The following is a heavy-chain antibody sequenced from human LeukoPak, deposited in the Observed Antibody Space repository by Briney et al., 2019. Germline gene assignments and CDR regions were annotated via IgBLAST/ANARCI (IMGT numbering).Heavy chain of an antibody. Sequence: ASVKVSCKASGYTFTGYYMHWVRQAPGQGLEWMGWINPNSGGTNYAQKVQGRVTMTRDTSISTAYMELSRLRSDDTAVYYCAREEGIDSSGYWGWFDHWGQGTLVTVSS. D-gene: IGHD3-22*01. V-gene: IGHV1-2*02. CDR3: AREEGIDSSGYWGWFDH. CDR2: INPNSGGT. J-gene: IGHJ5*02. CDR1: GYTFTGYY.